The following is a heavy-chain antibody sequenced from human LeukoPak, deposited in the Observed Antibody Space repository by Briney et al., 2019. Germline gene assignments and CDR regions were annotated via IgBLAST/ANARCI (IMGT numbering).Heavy chain of an antibody. J-gene: IGHJ4*02. V-gene: IGHV5-51*01. CDR3: ARQAITSDYFDS. Sequence: GESLKISCKGSGCTFTSYWLGWVRQMPGKGLEWMGIIYPADSDTRGSPSFQGQVTMSADKSTNTAYLQWSSLKASDTAMYYCARQAITSDYFDSWGQGTLVTVSS. CDR2: IYPADSDT. CDR1: GCTFTSYW. D-gene: IGHD3-10*01.